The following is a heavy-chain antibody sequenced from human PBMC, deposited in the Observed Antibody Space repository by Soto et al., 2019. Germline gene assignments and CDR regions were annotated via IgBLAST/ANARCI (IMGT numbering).Heavy chain of an antibody. CDR2: ISGSGGST. D-gene: IGHD3-10*01. CDR1: GFTFSSYA. Sequence: EVQLLESGGGLVQPGGSLRLSCAASGFTFSSYAMSWVRQAPGKGLEWVSAISGSGGSTYYADSVKGRFTISRDNSKNTLYLHMNSLRAEDTAVYYCANHLWFGEFSNWGQGTLVTVSS. J-gene: IGHJ4*02. CDR3: ANHLWFGEFSN. V-gene: IGHV3-23*01.